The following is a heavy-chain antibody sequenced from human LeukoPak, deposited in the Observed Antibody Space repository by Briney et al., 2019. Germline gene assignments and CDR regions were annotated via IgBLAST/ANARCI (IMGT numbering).Heavy chain of an antibody. CDR3: ARVWYYGSGSSRRPAY. J-gene: IGHJ4*02. CDR1: GGTFSSYA. V-gene: IGHV1-69*05. Sequence: SVKVSCKASGGTFSSYAISWVRQAPGQGLEWMGGIIPIFGTANYAQKFQGRVTMTRNTSISTAYMELSSLRSEDTAVYYCARVWYYGSGSSRRPAYWGQGTLVTVSS. D-gene: IGHD3-10*01. CDR2: IIPIFGTA.